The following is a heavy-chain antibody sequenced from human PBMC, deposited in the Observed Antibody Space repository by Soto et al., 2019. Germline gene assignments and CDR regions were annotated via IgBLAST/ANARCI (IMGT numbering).Heavy chain of an antibody. Sequence: ASVKVSCKASGYTFTSYGISWVRQAPGQGLEWMGWISAYNGNTNYAQKLQGRVTMTTDTSTSTAYMELRSLRSDDTAVYYCARNYYDSSGYVRGAFDIWGQGTMVTVSS. V-gene: IGHV1-18*01. D-gene: IGHD3-22*01. CDR3: ARNYYDSSGYVRGAFDI. CDR2: ISAYNGNT. J-gene: IGHJ3*02. CDR1: GYTFTSYG.